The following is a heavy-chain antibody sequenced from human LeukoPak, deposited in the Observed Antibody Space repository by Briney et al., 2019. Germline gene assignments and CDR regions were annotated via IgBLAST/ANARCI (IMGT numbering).Heavy chain of an antibody. CDR2: FDPEDGET. CDR1: GYTLTELS. Sequence: ASVKVSCKVSGYTLTELSMHWVQQAPGNGLEWMGGFDPEDGETIYAQKFQGRVTMTEDTSTDTAYMELSSLRSEDTAVYYCATDEQRSYSFYYYGMDVWGQGTTVTVSS. J-gene: IGHJ6*02. D-gene: IGHD1-26*01. V-gene: IGHV1-24*01. CDR3: ATDEQRSYSFYYYGMDV.